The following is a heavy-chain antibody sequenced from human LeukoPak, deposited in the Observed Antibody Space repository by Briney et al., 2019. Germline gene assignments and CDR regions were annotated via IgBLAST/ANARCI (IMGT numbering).Heavy chain of an antibody. V-gene: IGHV4-59*01. Sequence: PSETLSLTCTVSGGFISSYDLSWIRQPPGKGLEWVAYIYYSGSTNYSPSLKSRVTISVDTSKNQFSLKLSSVTAADTAVYYCARGSGYGFEIDYWGQGTLVTVSS. CDR3: ARGSGYGFEIDY. J-gene: IGHJ4*02. D-gene: IGHD5-12*01. CDR1: GGFISSYD. CDR2: IYYSGST.